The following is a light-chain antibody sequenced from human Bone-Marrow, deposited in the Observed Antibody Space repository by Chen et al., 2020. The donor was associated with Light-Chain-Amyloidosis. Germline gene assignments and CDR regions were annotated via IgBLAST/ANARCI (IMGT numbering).Light chain of an antibody. J-gene: IGKJ1*01. CDR1: HNVQAS. V-gene: IGKV1-5*03. CDR2: AAS. CDR3: QQYATSWT. Sequence: DVQMTQSPATLSASIGDRVIISCRASHNVQASMAWYQHKPGRAPTLLIYAASSLESDVPSRFSGSGSGTEFTLTINDLQSDDFATYYCQQYATSWTFGQGTKVDLK.